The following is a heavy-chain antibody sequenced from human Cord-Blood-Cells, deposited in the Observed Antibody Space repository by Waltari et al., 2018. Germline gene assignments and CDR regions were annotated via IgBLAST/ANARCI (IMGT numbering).Heavy chain of an antibody. CDR2: ISYDGSNK. CDR1: GFTFSSYA. D-gene: IGHD1-26*01. V-gene: IGHV3-30-3*01. CDR3: ARASGIVGATAFDI. J-gene: IGHJ3*02. Sequence: QVQLVESGGGVVQPGRSLRISCAASGFTFSSYAMYCVRPAPGKGLEWVTVISYDGSNKYYADSVKGRFTISRDNSKNTLYLQMNSLRAEDTAVYYCARASGIVGATAFDIWGQGTMVTVSS.